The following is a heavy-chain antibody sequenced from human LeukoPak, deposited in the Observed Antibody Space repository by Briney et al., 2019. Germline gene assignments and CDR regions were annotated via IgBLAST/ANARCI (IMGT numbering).Heavy chain of an antibody. D-gene: IGHD2-15*01. CDR2: IHSSGRT. CDR1: GGFISSYY. V-gene: IGHV4-59*08. CDR3: ARHGTGSCSGGSCLNVFDY. Sequence: SETLSLTCTVSGGFISSYYWTWIRQSPGKGLEWIGFIHSSGRTSYNPSLKSRVTISVDTSKNRFSLRLIPVTAADTAVYYCARHGTGSCSGGSCLNVFDYWGQGTLVTVSS. J-gene: IGHJ4*02.